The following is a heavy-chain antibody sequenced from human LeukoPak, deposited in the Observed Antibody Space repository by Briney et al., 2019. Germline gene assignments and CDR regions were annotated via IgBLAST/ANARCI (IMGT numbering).Heavy chain of an antibody. CDR3: AKLPGYSGYDYYFDY. D-gene: IGHD5-12*01. V-gene: IGHV3-23*01. CDR2: ISGSGGST. CDR1: RFTFSSCA. Sequence: GGSLRLSCAASRFTFSSCAMSWVRQAPGKGLEWVSVISGSGGSTYYADSVKGRFTISRDNSKNTLYLQMNSLRAEDTAVYYCAKLPGYSGYDYYFDYWGQGTLVTVSS. J-gene: IGHJ4*02.